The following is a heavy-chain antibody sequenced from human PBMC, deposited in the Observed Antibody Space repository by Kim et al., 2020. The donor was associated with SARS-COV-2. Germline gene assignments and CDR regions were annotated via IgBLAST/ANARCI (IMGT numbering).Heavy chain of an antibody. D-gene: IGHD2-15*01. Sequence: GGSLRLSCAASGFTFSSYGMHWVRQAPGKGLEWVAVISYDGSNKYYADSVKGRFTISRDNSKNTLYLQMNSLRAEDTAVYYCAKRRGRYCSGGSCYPTEAYFQHWGQGTLVTVSS. CDR2: ISYDGSNK. J-gene: IGHJ1*01. CDR1: GFTFSSYG. V-gene: IGHV3-30*18. CDR3: AKRRGRYCSGGSCYPTEAYFQH.